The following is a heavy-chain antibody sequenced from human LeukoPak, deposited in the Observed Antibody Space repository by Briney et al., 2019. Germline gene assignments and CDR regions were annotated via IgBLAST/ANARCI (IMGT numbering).Heavy chain of an antibody. CDR2: IYRSGST. CDR3: ARFVDRITIFGVGKGPVDY. D-gene: IGHD3-3*01. V-gene: IGHV4-61*09. J-gene: IGHJ4*02. CDR1: GGSISSGSYY. Sequence: PSETLSLTCTVSGGSISSGSYYWSWIRQPAGKRLEWIGHIYRSGSTNYNPSLKSRVTISVDTSKNQFSLKLSSVTAADTAVYYCARFVDRITIFGVGKGPVDYWGQGTLVTVSS.